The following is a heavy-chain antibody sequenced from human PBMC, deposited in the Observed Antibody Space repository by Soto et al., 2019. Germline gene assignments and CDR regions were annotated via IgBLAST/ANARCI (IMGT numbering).Heavy chain of an antibody. CDR1: GFSISSGGYY. CDR2: IYYSGST. J-gene: IGHJ3*02. V-gene: IGHV4-31*03. Sequence: ASETLSLTCTVSGFSISSGGYYWSWIRQHPGKGLEWIGYIYYSGSTYYNPSLKSRVTISVDTSKNQFSLKLSSVTAADTAVYYCARVLRSHPDAFDIWGQGTMVTVSS. D-gene: IGHD3-10*01. CDR3: ARVLRSHPDAFDI.